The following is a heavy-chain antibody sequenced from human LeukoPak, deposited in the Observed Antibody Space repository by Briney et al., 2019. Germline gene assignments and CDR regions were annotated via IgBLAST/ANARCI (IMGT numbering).Heavy chain of an antibody. CDR2: ISAYNGNK. D-gene: IGHD3-9*01. Sequence: ASVKVSCKASGYTFTSYGISWVRQAPGQGLEWMGWISAYNGNKIYAQKLQGRVTMTTDTSTSTAYMELRSLRSDDTAVYYCARDSYYDILTGYSAYCFDYWGQGTLVTVSS. CDR1: GYTFTSYG. CDR3: ARDSYYDILTGYSAYCFDY. V-gene: IGHV1-18*01. J-gene: IGHJ4*02.